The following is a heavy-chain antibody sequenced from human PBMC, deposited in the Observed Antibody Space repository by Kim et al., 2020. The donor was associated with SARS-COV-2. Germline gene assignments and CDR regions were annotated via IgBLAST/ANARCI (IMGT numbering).Heavy chain of an antibody. CDR2: IYHSGST. D-gene: IGHD6-13*01. CDR1: GYSISSGYY. V-gene: IGHV4-38-2*02. Sequence: SETLSLTCTVSGYSISSGYYWGWIRQPPGKGLEWIGSIYHSGSTYYNPSLKSRVTISVDTSKNQFSLKLSSVTAADTAVYYCARGARQQQDYWGQGTLVT. CDR3: ARGARQQQDY. J-gene: IGHJ4*02.